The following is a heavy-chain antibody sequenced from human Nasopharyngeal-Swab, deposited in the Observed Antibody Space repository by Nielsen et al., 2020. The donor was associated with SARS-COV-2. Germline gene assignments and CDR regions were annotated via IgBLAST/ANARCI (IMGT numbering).Heavy chain of an antibody. J-gene: IGHJ4*02. Sequence: GESLKISCAASGFTFSSYDMTWVRQAPGKGLEWVSTISGSGGSTNYADSVKGRFTISRDNSENTLYLQMNSLRAEDTALYYCANRRGSSWHPYCFDYWGQGTLVTVSS. CDR1: GFTFSSYD. CDR3: ANRRGSSWHPYCFDY. D-gene: IGHD6-13*01. CDR2: ISGSGGST. V-gene: IGHV3-23*01.